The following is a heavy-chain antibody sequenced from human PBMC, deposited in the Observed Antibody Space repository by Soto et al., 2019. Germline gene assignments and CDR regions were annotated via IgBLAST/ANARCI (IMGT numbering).Heavy chain of an antibody. CDR3: ARVHDSSGYHFDY. Sequence: PVKVSCQASGGTLSSYAIHWVGQAPGQGLEWMGGIIPIFGTANYAQKFQGRVTITADESTSTAYMELSSLRSEDTAVYYCARVHDSSGYHFDYWGQGTLVTVSS. D-gene: IGHD3-22*01. CDR1: GGTLSSYA. CDR2: IIPIFGTA. J-gene: IGHJ4*02. V-gene: IGHV1-69*13.